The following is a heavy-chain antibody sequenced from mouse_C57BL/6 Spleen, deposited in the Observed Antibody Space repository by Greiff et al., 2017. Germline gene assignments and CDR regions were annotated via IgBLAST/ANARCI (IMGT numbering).Heavy chain of an antibody. D-gene: IGHD2-10*01. CDR2: ISDGGSYT. J-gene: IGHJ2*01. CDR1: GFSFSSYA. V-gene: IGHV5-4*01. Sequence: EVLLVESGGGLVKPGGSLKLSCAASGFSFSSYAMSWVRQTPEKRLEWVATISDGGSYTYYPDNVKGRFTISRDNAKNNLYLQMSHLKSEDTAMYDGARGGDLLIVDYWGQGTTLTVSS. CDR3: ARGGDLLIVDY.